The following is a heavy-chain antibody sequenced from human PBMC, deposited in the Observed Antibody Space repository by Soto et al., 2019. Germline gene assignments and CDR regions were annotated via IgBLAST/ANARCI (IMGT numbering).Heavy chain of an antibody. J-gene: IGHJ5*02. CDR3: ARDLGGYCSGGSCRLGWFDP. V-gene: IGHV4-31*02. Sequence: PSETLSLTXTVSGGSISSGGYYWSWIRQHPGKGLEWIGYIYYSGSTYYNPSLKSRVTISVDTSKNQFSLKLSSVTAADTAVYYCARDLGGYCSGGSCRLGWFDPWGQGTLVTVSS. CDR1: GGSISSGGYY. CDR2: IYYSGST. D-gene: IGHD2-15*01.